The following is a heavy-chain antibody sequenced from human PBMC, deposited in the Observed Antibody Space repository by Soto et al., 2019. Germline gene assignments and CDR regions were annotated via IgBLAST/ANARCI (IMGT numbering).Heavy chain of an antibody. D-gene: IGHD2-15*01. CDR3: ARDRGGLYNFYGVDV. CDR2: INPHSGGT. Sequence: ASVKVSCKASGYTFTGYYMHWVRQAPGQGLEWVGWINPHSGGTNSAQKFQGRVTMTRDTSISTAYMELTSLRSDDTAVYYCARDRGGLYNFYGVDVWGQGATVTVSS. V-gene: IGHV1-2*02. J-gene: IGHJ6*02. CDR1: GYTFTGYY.